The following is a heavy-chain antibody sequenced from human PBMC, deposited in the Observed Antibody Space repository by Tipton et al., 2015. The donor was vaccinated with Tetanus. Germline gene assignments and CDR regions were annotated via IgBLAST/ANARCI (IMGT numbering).Heavy chain of an antibody. Sequence: SLRLSCAASGFSFSSYWMSWVRQAPGKGLEWVANIKEDGGEQYYVDSVKGRFTISRDNFKNSVYLQMNSLRAEDTAVYYCARYNVRETLRLEYWGQGTLVTASS. D-gene: IGHD1-14*01. CDR3: ARYNVRETLRLEY. V-gene: IGHV3-7*01. CDR1: GFSFSSYW. J-gene: IGHJ4*02. CDR2: IKEDGGEQ.